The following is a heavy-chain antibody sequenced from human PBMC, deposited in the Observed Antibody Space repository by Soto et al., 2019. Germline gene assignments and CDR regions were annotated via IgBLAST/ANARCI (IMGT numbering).Heavy chain of an antibody. CDR3: AKGTKGYCSGGSCRGLGMDV. V-gene: IGHV3-30*18. J-gene: IGHJ6*02. CDR2: ISYDGSNK. Sequence: GGSLRLSCAASGFTFSSYGMHWVRQAPGKGLEWVAVISYDGSNKYYADSVKGRFTISRDNSKNTLYLQMNSLGAEDTAVYYCAKGTKGYCSGGSCRGLGMDVWGQGTTVTVSS. D-gene: IGHD2-15*01. CDR1: GFTFSSYG.